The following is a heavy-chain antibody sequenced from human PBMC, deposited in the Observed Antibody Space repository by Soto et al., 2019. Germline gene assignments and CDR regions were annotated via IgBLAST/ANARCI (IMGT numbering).Heavy chain of an antibody. CDR3: VAXYDILTGYPSLYNWFDP. CDR2: IYYSGST. Sequence: SETLSLTCTVSGASISSSSYFWGWIRQPPGKGLEWIGSIYYSGSTYYSPSLKSRVTISVDTSKNQFSLKLSSVTAADTAVYYCVAXYDILTGYPSLYNWFDPWGPGTLVTVSS. V-gene: IGHV4-39*01. D-gene: IGHD3-9*01. CDR1: GASISSSSYF. J-gene: IGHJ5*02.